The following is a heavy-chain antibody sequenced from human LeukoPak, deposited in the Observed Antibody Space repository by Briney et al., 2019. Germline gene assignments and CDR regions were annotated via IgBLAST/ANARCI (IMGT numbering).Heavy chain of an antibody. J-gene: IGHJ4*02. D-gene: IGHD7-27*01. Sequence: GGSLRLSCAASGFTVSSNSMSWVRQAPGKGLEWVSVIYSGGSTYYADSVKGRFTISRDNSKNTLYLQMNSLRAEDTAVYYCAGATGDRDPDFFDCWGQGTLVTVSS. CDR2: IYSGGST. CDR1: GFTVSSNS. CDR3: AGATGDRDPDFFDC. V-gene: IGHV3-53*01.